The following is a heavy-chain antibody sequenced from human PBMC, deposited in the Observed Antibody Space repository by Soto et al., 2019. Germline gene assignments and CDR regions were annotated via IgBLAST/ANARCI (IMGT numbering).Heavy chain of an antibody. CDR2: IYSSVSS. D-gene: IGHD6-19*01. Sequence: QVQPQESGPGLVKPSETLSLSCTVSGDSITTYYCSWIRQPAGKGLEWLGHIYSSVSSNYNPSLKSRVTMSVDTSKNQCSLKLSSVTAEDTAVYYCARDSQWPTYFDYWGQGTLVIV. CDR3: ARDSQWPTYFDY. V-gene: IGHV4-4*07. J-gene: IGHJ4*02. CDR1: GDSITTYY.